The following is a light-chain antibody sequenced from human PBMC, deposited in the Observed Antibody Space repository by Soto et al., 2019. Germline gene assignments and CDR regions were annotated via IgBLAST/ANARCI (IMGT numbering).Light chain of an antibody. CDR3: CSHVNDFTHWI. J-gene: IGLJ3*02. Sequence: QSALTQPASVSGSPGQSITISCTGTSSDVGGYNYVSWYQQHPGKAPKLMIYEVSNRPSGVSNRFSGSKSGNTASLTISGLQAEDEAAYYCCSHVNDFTHWIFCGGTKVTVL. CDR2: EVS. V-gene: IGLV2-14*01. CDR1: SSDVGGYNY.